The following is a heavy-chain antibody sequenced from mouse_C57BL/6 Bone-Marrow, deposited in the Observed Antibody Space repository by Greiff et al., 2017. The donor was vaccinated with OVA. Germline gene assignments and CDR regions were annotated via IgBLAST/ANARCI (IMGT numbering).Heavy chain of an antibody. Sequence: QVQLKESGAELARPGASVKLSCKASGYTFTSYWMHWVKQRPGRGLEWIGRIDPNSGGTKYNEKFKSKATLTVDKPSSTAYMQLSSLTSEDSAVYYCASHYYGSSYWYFDVWGTGTTGTVSS. V-gene: IGHV1-72*01. CDR1: GYTFTSYW. D-gene: IGHD1-1*01. CDR2: IDPNSGGT. J-gene: IGHJ1*03. CDR3: ASHYYGSSYWYFDV.